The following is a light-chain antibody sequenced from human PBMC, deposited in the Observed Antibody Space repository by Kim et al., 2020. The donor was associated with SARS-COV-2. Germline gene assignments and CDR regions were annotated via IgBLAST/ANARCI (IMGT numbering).Light chain of an antibody. V-gene: IGLV2-8*01. CDR2: EVN. J-gene: IGLJ1*01. CDR3: SSYTGTNNYV. Sequence: GPSVTITWTGTSGNGDGCTYVSRCQQHPGDVPQVMIYEVNRRPSGVPDRFSGSKSGSTASLTVSGLQTEDEADYYCSSYTGTNNYVFGTGTKVTVL. CDR1: SGNGDGCTY.